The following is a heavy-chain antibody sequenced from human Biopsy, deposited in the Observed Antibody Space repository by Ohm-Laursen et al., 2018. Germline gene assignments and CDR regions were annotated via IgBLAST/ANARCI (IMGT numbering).Heavy chain of an antibody. D-gene: IGHD2-21*02. CDR3: ATKVTGYFHH. CDR2: NIPILGTG. Sequence: SVKVSCKFPVGAFSNYGVNWGRQAPGQGLEWLGGNIPILGTGNYAQKFQDRVTVSWDPSTSTATMELRSLRSEDTAVYYCATKVTGYFHHWGQGTLVIVSS. CDR1: VGAFSNYG. V-gene: IGHV1-69*13. J-gene: IGHJ1*01.